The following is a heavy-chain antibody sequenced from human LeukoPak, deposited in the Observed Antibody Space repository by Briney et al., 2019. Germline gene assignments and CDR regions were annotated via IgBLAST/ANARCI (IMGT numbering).Heavy chain of an antibody. CDR3: ARNLEWTGYNYPMDV. D-gene: IGHD3-3*01. CDR1: GGSISSNTYY. CDR2: IHHTGST. J-gene: IGHJ6*03. V-gene: IGHV4-39*01. Sequence: SETLSLTCTVSGGSISSNTYYWGWIRQPPGKGLEWIGRIHHTGSTYYNPSLKSRLTMSVDTSKNQFSLKLSSVTAADTAVYYCARNLEWTGYNYPMDVWGKGTTVTISS.